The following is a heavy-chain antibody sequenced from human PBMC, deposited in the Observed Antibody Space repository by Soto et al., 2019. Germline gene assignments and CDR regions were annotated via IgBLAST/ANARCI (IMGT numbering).Heavy chain of an antibody. Sequence: SVKVSCKASGGTFSSYAISWVRQAPGQGLEWMGGIIPIFGTANYAQKFQGRVTMTRDTSTSTVYMDLRSLTSEDTAVYYCARERSISSSGAWWLHPWGQGTMVTVSS. V-gene: IGHV1-69*05. D-gene: IGHD6-13*01. CDR1: GGTFSSYA. CDR2: IIPIFGTA. J-gene: IGHJ5*02. CDR3: ARERSISSSGAWWLHP.